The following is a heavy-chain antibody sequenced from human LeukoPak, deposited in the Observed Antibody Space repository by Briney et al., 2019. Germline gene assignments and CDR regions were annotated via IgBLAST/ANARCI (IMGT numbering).Heavy chain of an antibody. Sequence: GGSLRLSCAASGFTFSSYSMTWVRQSPGKGLEWISYISGNSATKYYTDSVKGRFTVSRDNAQNSLYLQMNSLRVEDTAVYYCARDRPRYFEYWGLGTLVTASS. V-gene: IGHV3-48*01. CDR2: ISGNSATK. J-gene: IGHJ4*03. CDR1: GFTFSSYS. CDR3: ARDRPRYFEY.